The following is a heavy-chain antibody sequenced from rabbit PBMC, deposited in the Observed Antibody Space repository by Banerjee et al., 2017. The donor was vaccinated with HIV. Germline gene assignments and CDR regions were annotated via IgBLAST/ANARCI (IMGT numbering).Heavy chain of an antibody. CDR3: ARDVYAVDADDSYGLNL. V-gene: IGHV1S40*01. Sequence: QSLEESGGDLVKPGASLTLTCTASGFSFSNNYYMCWVRQAPGKGLEWIGCIYTGSSGYTYYASWAKGRFSISKTSSTTVTLQMTSLTAADTATYFCARDVYAVDADDSYGLNLWGQGTLVTVS. J-gene: IGHJ4*01. CDR1: GFSFSNNYY. D-gene: IGHD6-1*01. CDR2: IYTGSSGYT.